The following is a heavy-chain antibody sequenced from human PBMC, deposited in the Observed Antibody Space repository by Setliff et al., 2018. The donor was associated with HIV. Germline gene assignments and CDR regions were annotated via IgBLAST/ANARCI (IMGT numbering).Heavy chain of an antibody. CDR3: ARGLSSGWYGYWYFNL. CDR2: IIPIFGTA. J-gene: IGHJ2*01. V-gene: IGHV1-69*06. Sequence: SVKVSCKASGGTFSTYSINWVRQAPGQGLEWMGGIIPIFGTANYAQKFQGRVTITADKSTNTALMEVSSLRSDDTAVYYCARGLSSGWYGYWYFNLWGRGTLVTVSS. CDR1: GGTFSTYS. D-gene: IGHD6-19*01.